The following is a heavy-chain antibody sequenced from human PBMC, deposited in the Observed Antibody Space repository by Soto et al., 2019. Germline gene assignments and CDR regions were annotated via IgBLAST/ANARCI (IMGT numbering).Heavy chain of an antibody. CDR3: TTQFFLSSRKPPEDV. J-gene: IGHJ6*02. Sequence: EVRLLESGGGLVQPGGSLRLSCEGSGFTFGNHAMTWVRQGPGRGLEWVSALSGSSLNTYYAHSVKGRFTISRDNSKNTMYLEMNSLRVDDTAVYYCTTQFFLSSRKPPEDVWGQGTPVAVSS. V-gene: IGHV3-23*01. CDR1: GFTFGNHA. CDR2: LSGSSLNT.